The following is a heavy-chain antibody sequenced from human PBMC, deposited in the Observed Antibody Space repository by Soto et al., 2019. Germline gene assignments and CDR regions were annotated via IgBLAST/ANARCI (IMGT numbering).Heavy chain of an antibody. CDR1: GFTFSSYA. CDR3: ARESEGIAVAGMDV. D-gene: IGHD6-19*01. CDR2: ISYDGSNK. V-gene: IGHV3-30-3*01. Sequence: PGGSLRLSCAASGFTFSSYAMHWVRKAPGKGLEWVAVISYDGSNKYYADSVKGRFTISRDNSKNTLYLQMNSLRAEDTAVYYCARESEGIAVAGMDVWGQGTTVTVSS. J-gene: IGHJ6*02.